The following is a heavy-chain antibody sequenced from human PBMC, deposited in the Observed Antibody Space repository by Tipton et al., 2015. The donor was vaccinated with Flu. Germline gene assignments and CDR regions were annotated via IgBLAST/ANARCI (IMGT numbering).Heavy chain of an antibody. Sequence: TLSLTCAVYGGSFSGNSWSWVRQPPGKGLEWIGEISHTGSANYNPSLKSRVTLSVDTSKNQFSLKLSFLTAADTAVYYRARKVTKSRHDWDYIDYWGQGTLVTVSS. J-gene: IGHJ4*02. CDR3: ARKVTKSRHDWDYIDY. CDR2: ISHTGSA. D-gene: IGHD3-9*01. CDR1: GGSFSGNS. V-gene: IGHV4-34*01.